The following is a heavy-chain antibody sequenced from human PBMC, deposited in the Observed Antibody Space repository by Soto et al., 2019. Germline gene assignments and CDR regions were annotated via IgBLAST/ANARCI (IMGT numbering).Heavy chain of an antibody. V-gene: IGHV3-23*01. CDR2: ISGSGGST. CDR1: RFTFSSYA. D-gene: IGHD6-19*01. CDR3: AKSRVLLYSSGFDY. J-gene: IGHJ4*02. Sequence: GGSLRLSCAASRFTFSSYAMSWVRQAPGKGLEWVSAISGSGGSTYYADSVKGRFTISRDNSKNTLYLQMNSLRAEDTAVYYCAKSRVLLYSSGFDYWGQGTLVTVSS.